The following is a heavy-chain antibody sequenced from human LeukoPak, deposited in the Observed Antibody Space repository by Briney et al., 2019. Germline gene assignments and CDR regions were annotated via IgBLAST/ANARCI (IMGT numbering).Heavy chain of an antibody. J-gene: IGHJ4*02. D-gene: IGHD1-14*01. CDR2: IGPTGTDR. Sequence: GGSLRLSCAASGFTFSSCGFNWVRQAPGKGLEWVSSIGPTGTDRYYADSVRGRFTIPRDNAKNSMYLQMDSLRDEDTAVYYCATETIGRHYDYWGQGTLLTVSS. V-gene: IGHV3-21*01. CDR1: GFTFSSCG. CDR3: ATETIGRHYDY.